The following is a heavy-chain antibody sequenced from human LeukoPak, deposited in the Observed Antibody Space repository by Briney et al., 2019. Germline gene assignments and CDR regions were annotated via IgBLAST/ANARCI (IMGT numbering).Heavy chain of an antibody. CDR2: IRYDGSNK. V-gene: IGHV3-30*02. Sequence: GGSLRLSCAASGFTFSSYGMHWVRQAPGKGLEWVAFIRYDGSNKYYADSVKGRFTISRDNSEDTLSLQMNSLRAEDTAVYYCAKSLIPYFDYGAREPLVTVP. CDR3: AKSLIPYFDY. CDR1: GFTFSSYG. D-gene: IGHD2-21*01. J-gene: IGHJ4*02.